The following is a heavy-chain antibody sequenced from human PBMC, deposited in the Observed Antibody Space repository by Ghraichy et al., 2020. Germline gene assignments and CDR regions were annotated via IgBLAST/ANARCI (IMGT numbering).Heavy chain of an antibody. CDR1: GGSVNSGNYY. D-gene: IGHD5-18*01. Sequence: SETLSLTCSVSGGSVNSGNYYWSWIRQPPGKGLEWIGYIFYSGSSNYSPSLQSRVTISVDTSKNQFSLRLSSVTAADTAVYYCARVREYNYGLFVYWGQGTLVTVSS. V-gene: IGHV4-61*01. CDR2: IFYSGSS. J-gene: IGHJ4*02. CDR3: ARVREYNYGLFVY.